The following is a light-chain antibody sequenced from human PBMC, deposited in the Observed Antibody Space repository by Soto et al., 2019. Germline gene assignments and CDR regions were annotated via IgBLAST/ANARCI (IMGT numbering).Light chain of an antibody. V-gene: IGKV1-5*01. CDR1: QSISSW. CDR3: QQYNRYSTWT. J-gene: IGKJ1*01. CDR2: DAS. Sequence: DIQMTQSPSTLSASVGDRVTITCRASQSISSWLAWYQQKPGKAPKLLIYDASSLESGVPTRFSGSGSGTEFTITTSSLQPDDFATYYCQQYNRYSTWTFGKGNKVEIK.